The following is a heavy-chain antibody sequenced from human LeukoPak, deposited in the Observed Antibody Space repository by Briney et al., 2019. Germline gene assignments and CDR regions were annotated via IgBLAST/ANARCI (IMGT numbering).Heavy chain of an antibody. CDR2: IKQDGSEE. CDR3: ARESPLVAAKPGYYGMDV. CDR1: GFTFSSYW. D-gene: IGHD2-15*01. V-gene: IGHV3-7*01. J-gene: IGHJ6*02. Sequence: GGSLRLSCAASGFTFSSYWMSWVRQAPGKGLEWVANIKQDGSEEYYVDSVKGRFTISRDNAKNSLYLQMNSLRAEDTAVYYCARESPLVAAKPGYYGMDVWGQGTTVTVSS.